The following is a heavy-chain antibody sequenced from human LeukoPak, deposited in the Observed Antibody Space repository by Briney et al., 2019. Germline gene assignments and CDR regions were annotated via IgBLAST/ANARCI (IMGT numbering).Heavy chain of an antibody. CDR2: IHHSGST. J-gene: IGHJ3*02. V-gene: IGHV4-34*01. Sequence: SETLSLTCAVYGGSFSGYYWSWIRQPPGKGLECIGEIHHSGSTNYNPSLKSRVTLSVDTSKNQFSLKLSSVTAADTAVYCCAKSNGYGLIDIWGQGTMVTVSS. D-gene: IGHD3-10*01. CDR1: GGSFSGYY. CDR3: AKSNGYGLIDI.